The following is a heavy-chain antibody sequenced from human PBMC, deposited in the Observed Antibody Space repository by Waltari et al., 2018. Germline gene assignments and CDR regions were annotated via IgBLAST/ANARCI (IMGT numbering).Heavy chain of an antibody. CDR3: ATMGVGRFDY. J-gene: IGHJ4*02. D-gene: IGHD2-8*01. CDR2: IKEDGSEK. V-gene: IGHV3-7*02. CDR1: GFTFSRSW. Sequence: EVQLVESGGGLVQPGGSLRRSCAASGFTFSRSWMSWVRQASGKGLEWVAKIKEDGSEKDYVDSVKGRFTISRDNAKNSLYLQMDSLRAEDTAVYYCATMGVGRFDYWGQGTLVTVSS.